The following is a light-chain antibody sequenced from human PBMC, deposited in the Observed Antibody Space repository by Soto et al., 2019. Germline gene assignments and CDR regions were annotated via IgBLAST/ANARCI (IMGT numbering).Light chain of an antibody. CDR1: ADVSSSY. V-gene: IGKV3D-20*01. CDR2: DAS. J-gene: IGKJ5*01. CDR3: QQYGSSPIT. Sequence: DIVLTQSPATLSLSPGNRVTLSCVASADVSSSYVAWYQQKSGLAPRLLIHDASSRATGIPDRFSGSKSGTDFTLTIRRLEPEDAGVYYCQQYGSSPITFGQGTRLEIK.